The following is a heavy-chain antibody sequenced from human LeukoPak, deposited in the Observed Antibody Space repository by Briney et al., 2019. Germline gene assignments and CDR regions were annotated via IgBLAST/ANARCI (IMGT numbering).Heavy chain of an antibody. Sequence: GGSLRLSCAASGFTFSSYAMNWVRQAPGKGLEWVSTISGSGDSTYYADSVKGRFTISRDNSESTLYVHMSSLRAEDTAVYYCAKQRGYTYGYPFDSWGQGTLVTVSS. CDR2: ISGSGDST. CDR3: AKQRGYTYGYPFDS. J-gene: IGHJ4*02. CDR1: GFTFSSYA. D-gene: IGHD5-18*01. V-gene: IGHV3-23*01.